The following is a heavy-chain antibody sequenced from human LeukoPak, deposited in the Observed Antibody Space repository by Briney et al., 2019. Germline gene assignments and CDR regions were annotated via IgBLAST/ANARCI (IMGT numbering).Heavy chain of an antibody. Sequence: GGSLRLSCAASGFTFDDYAMHWVRQAPGKGPEWVSLISGDGGSTYYADSVKGRFTISRDNSKNSLYLQMNSLRTEDTALYYCAKESRSGYYYRWFDPWGQGTLVTVTS. CDR3: AKESRSGYYYRWFDP. J-gene: IGHJ5*02. CDR1: GFTFDDYA. V-gene: IGHV3-43*02. CDR2: ISGDGGST. D-gene: IGHD3-22*01.